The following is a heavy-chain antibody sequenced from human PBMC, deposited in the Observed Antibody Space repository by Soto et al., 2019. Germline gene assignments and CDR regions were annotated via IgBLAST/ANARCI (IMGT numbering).Heavy chain of an antibody. CDR3: ASGYSSSWPPYYYYYGMDV. D-gene: IGHD6-13*01. CDR2: IYYSGST. J-gene: IGHJ6*02. CDR1: GGSISSSSYY. Sequence: PSETLSLTCTVSGGSISSSSYYWGWIRQPPGKGLEWIGSIYYSGSTYYNPSLKSRVTISVDTSKNQFSLKLSSVTAADTAVYYCASGYSSSWPPYYYYYGMDVWGQGTTVTVSS. V-gene: IGHV4-39*01.